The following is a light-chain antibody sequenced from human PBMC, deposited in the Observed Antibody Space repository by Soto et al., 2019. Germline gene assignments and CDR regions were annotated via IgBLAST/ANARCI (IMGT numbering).Light chain of an antibody. Sequence: EVVLTQSPGTLSLSPGERATLSCRASQSVRSNYLAWYQQKPGQAPRLLIYGASNRATGIPDRFSGSGSGTDFTLTINRLEPEDFALYYCQQYGSSPQTFGRGTKVEIK. CDR2: GAS. V-gene: IGKV3-20*01. J-gene: IGKJ1*01. CDR1: QSVRSNY. CDR3: QQYGSSPQT.